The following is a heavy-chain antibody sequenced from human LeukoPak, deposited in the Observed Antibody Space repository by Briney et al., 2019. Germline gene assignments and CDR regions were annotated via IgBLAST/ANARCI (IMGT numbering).Heavy chain of an antibody. V-gene: IGHV4-39*01. CDR3: ARRGSSGLGWYFDL. CDR2: IYYSGST. CDR1: GGSISSNSYY. D-gene: IGHD6-19*01. J-gene: IGHJ2*01. Sequence: SETLSLTCTVSGGSISSNSYYWGWIRQPPGKGLEWIGSIYYSGSTYYNPSLKSRVTISVDTSKNQFSLKLSSVTAADTAVYYCARRGSSGLGWYFDLWGRGTLVTVSS.